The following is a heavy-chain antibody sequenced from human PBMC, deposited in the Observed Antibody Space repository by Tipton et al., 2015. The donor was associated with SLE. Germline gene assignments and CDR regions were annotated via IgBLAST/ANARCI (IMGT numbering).Heavy chain of an antibody. V-gene: IGHV4-59*11. CDR3: AGAWQGYCSGGTCYVLDY. D-gene: IGHD2-15*01. CDR2: ISYSETT. J-gene: IGHJ4*02. Sequence: TLSLTCTVSGGSISSHYWSWIRQPPGKGLEWIGYISYSETTNYNPSLKSRVTISVDTSKNQFSLKLRSVTAADTAVYYCAGAWQGYCSGGTCYVLDYWCQGTLVTVSS. CDR1: GGSISSHY.